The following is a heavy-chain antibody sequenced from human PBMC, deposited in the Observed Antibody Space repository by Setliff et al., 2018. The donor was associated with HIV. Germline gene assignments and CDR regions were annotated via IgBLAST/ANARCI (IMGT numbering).Heavy chain of an antibody. Sequence: GSLRLSCVASGFTFNNAWMNWVRQAPGKGLEWIGRIYTSGSTNYNPSLKSRVTMSVDTSKNQFSLKLSSVTAADTAVYYCAREAVDDYARYFDYWGQGSLVTVSS. D-gene: IGHD4-17*01. CDR2: IYTSGST. V-gene: IGHV4-4*07. J-gene: IGHJ4*02. CDR3: AREAVDDYARYFDY. CDR1: GFTFNNAW.